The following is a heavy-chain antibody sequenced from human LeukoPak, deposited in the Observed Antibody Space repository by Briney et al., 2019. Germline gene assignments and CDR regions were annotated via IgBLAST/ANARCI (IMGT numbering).Heavy chain of an antibody. CDR3: ARGSRYMDV. CDR2: INPSGGRT. J-gene: IGHJ6*03. Sequence: ASVKVSCKASGGTFSSYAISWVRQAPGQGLEWMGIINPSGGRTTYAQKFQGRVTMTRDMSTSTVYMELSSLRSEDTAVYYCARGSRYMDVWGKGTTVTVSS. CDR1: GGTFSSYA. V-gene: IGHV1-46*01.